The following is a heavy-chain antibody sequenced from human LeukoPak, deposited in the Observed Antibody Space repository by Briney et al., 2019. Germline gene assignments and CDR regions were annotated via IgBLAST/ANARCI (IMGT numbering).Heavy chain of an antibody. D-gene: IGHD6-13*01. CDR1: GFTFINSW. V-gene: IGHV3-7*01. CDR3: ASGRQLGY. Sequence: PGGALLLSCAASGFTFINSWMSWVRQAPGKGLEWVANIKEDGSEKYYVDSVKGRFTVSRDNARNSLYLQMNSLRAEDTAVYYCASGRQLGYWGQGTLGTVSS. CDR2: IKEDGSEK. J-gene: IGHJ4*02.